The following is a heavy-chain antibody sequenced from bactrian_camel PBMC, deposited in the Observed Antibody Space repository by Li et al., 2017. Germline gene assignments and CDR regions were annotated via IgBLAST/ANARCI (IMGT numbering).Heavy chain of an antibody. D-gene: IGHD3*01. V-gene: IGHV3S10*01. CDR2: LDSDGRT. CDR3: VADRELRYDYFDFNVGS. J-gene: IGHJ4*01. CDR1: GITFSRRD. Sequence: VQLVESGGGLVQPGESLRLSCVASGITFSRRDMSWVRQAPGNECEWVGSLDSDGRTSYADSVKGRFAISQDAFKGTIALEMHALKPEDTAVYYCVADRELRYDYFDFNVGSWGQGTQVTVS.